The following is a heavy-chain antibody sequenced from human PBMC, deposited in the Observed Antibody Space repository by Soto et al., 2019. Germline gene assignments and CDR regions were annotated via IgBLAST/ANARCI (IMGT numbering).Heavy chain of an antibody. D-gene: IGHD3-22*01. CDR3: ARGGDYYDSSGSFDY. J-gene: IGHJ4*02. Sequence: QVQLVQSGAEVKKPGSSVKVSCKASGGTFSSYTISWVRQAPGQGLEWMGRIIPILGIANYAQKFQGRYTITADKATSTAYRELSSLRSEDTAVYYCARGGDYYDSSGSFDYWGQGTLVTVSS. V-gene: IGHV1-69*02. CDR1: GGTFSSYT. CDR2: IIPILGIA.